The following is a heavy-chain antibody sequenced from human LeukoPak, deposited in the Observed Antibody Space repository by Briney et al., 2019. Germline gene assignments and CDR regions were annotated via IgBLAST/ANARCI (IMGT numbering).Heavy chain of an antibody. D-gene: IGHD3-9*01. CDR2: ISHSGSI. J-gene: IGHJ4*02. Sequence: SETLSLTCAVYGGSFSVHYWSWIRQPPGKGLEWIAEISHSGSIDYNPSLKSRVTISAVSPNQFSLKLTSVTAADTAVYFCARDFDGTMGSWGPGILVTVSS. V-gene: IGHV4-34*01. CDR1: GGSFSVHY. CDR3: ARDFDGTMGS.